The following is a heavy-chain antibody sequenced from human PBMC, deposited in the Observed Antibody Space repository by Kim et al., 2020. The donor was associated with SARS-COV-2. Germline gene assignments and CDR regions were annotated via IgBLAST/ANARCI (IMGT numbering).Heavy chain of an antibody. D-gene: IGHD6-13*01. V-gene: IGHV3-30*02. CDR3: ANAGLWYSSTSGVRGGMDV. Sequence: KGHFTISEDNSNNTLYLQMNSLRAEDTAVYYCANAGLWYSSTSGVRGGMDVWGQGTTVTVSS. J-gene: IGHJ6*02.